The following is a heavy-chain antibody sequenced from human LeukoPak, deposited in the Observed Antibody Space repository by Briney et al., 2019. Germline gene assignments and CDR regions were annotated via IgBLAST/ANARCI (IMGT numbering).Heavy chain of an antibody. D-gene: IGHD4-23*01. CDR3: ASSRVSTPPYNFGMDV. CDR2: IYSRGTA. J-gene: IGHJ6*02. Sequence: PSETLSLTCHVSGGPVNSGNFFWTWIRQPAGKGLEWIGSIYSRGTANYNRSLKGRVTISMDTSKNQVSLEVYSATAADTAVYFCASSRVSTPPYNFGMDVWGQGTTVIVSS. V-gene: IGHV4-61*10. CDR1: GGPVNSGNFF.